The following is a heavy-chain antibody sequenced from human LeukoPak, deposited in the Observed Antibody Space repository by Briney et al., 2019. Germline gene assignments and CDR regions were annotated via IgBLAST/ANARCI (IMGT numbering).Heavy chain of an antibody. CDR3: ARDKTTGVDY. Sequence: GGSLRLSCAASGFTLRSYGMHWVRQAPGQGLEWVAVIWYDGSNKYYADSVKGRFTISRDNSENTLYLQMNSLRAEDTAVYYCARDKTTGVDYWGQGTLVTVSS. D-gene: IGHD7-27*01. J-gene: IGHJ4*02. V-gene: IGHV3-33*01. CDR1: GFTLRSYG. CDR2: IWYDGSNK.